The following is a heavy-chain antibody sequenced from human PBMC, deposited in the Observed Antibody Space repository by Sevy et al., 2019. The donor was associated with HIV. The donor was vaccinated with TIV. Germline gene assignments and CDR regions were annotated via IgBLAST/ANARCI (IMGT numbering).Heavy chain of an antibody. Sequence: GGSLRLSCAASGFTFTTYDMTWVRQAPGKGLEWVSYISSSGNDIKYADSVKGRFTISRDNARNSLYLPMSSLRAEDTAVYYCAREGLGGFYSSLDRWGQGTLVTVSS. CDR1: GFTFTTYD. CDR3: AREGLGGFYSSLDR. D-gene: IGHD3-22*01. J-gene: IGHJ5*02. CDR2: ISSSGNDI. V-gene: IGHV3-48*03.